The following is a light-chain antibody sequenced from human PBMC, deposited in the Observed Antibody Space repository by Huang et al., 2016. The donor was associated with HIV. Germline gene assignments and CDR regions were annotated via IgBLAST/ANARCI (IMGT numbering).Light chain of an antibody. CDR3: HQYYSSPLT. V-gene: IGKV4-1*01. CDR2: WAS. Sequence: DIVVTQSPGSLALSLGERAAINCTSSQSVFHSSNNRNYLSWYQVKPGQSPQLLIYWASTRESGVPDRFRGGGSETDFTLTITSLQAEDVAVYYCHQYYSSPLTFGQGTKVEV. CDR1: QSVFHSSNNRNY. J-gene: IGKJ1*01.